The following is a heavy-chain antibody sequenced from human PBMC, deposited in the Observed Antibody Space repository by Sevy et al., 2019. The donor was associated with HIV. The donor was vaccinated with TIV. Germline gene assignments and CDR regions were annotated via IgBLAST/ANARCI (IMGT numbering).Heavy chain of an antibody. CDR3: ARAFSPGRSASFDP. J-gene: IGHJ5*02. D-gene: IGHD2-2*01. V-gene: IGHV1-18*01. CDR2: ISPYDGNT. Sequence: ASVKVSCKTSGYSFVSYGISWVRQAPGQSLEWVGWISPYDGNTNYAQKFQGRVTLTTDSSTNTAYMQLMSLSSDDTAVYYCARAFSPGRSASFDPWGQGTLVTVSS. CDR1: GYSFVSYG.